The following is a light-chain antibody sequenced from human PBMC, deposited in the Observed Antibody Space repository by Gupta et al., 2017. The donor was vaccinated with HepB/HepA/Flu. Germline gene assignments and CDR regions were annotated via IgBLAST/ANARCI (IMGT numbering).Light chain of an antibody. CDR2: AAS. Sequence: DIQMTQSPSSLSASVGDRVTITCRASQSISSYFNWYQQKPGKAPKLLMYAASSLQSGVPSRFSGSGSGTDFTLTISSLQPEDFATYYCQQCDSTPRTFGQGTKLEIK. V-gene: IGKV1-39*01. CDR3: QQCDSTPRT. J-gene: IGKJ1*01. CDR1: QSISSY.